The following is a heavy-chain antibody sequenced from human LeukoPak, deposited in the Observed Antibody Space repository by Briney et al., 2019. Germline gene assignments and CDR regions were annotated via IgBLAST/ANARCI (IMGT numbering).Heavy chain of an antibody. CDR3: ARDGFESLSNIPYLEAYSGSYSLGMDV. Sequence: ASVKVSCKASGYTFTSYYMHRVRQAPGQGLEWMGIINPSGGSTSYAQKFQGRVTMTRDTSTSTVYMELSSLRSEDTAVYYCARDGFESLSNIPYLEAYSGSYSLGMDVWGQGTTVTVSS. V-gene: IGHV1-46*01. J-gene: IGHJ6*02. CDR2: INPSGGST. CDR1: GYTFTSYY. D-gene: IGHD1-26*01.